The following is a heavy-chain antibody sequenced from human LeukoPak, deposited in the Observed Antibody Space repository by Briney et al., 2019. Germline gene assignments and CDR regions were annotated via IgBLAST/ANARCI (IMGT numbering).Heavy chain of an antibody. D-gene: IGHD5-12*01. V-gene: IGHV3-74*01. CDR2: TDNDGSDT. J-gene: IGHJ3*01. CDR3: ARGGFSHGFDV. Sequence: GGSLRLSCAASGFTFRSYWIHWVRQAPGKGLVWVGRTDNDGSDTIYADSVKGRFTVSRDNAKNTLYLEMNSLRAEDTAVYFCARGGFSHGFDVWGQGTVVTVSS. CDR1: GFTFRSYW.